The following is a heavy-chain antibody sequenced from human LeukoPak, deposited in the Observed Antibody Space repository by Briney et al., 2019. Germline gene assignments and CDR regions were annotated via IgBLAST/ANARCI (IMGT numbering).Heavy chain of an antibody. D-gene: IGHD3-16*02. V-gene: IGHV4-34*01. Sequence: SETLSLTCVVYGVSFSGYFWRWRRQPPGKGLEWIGEINHSGSTKYNPSLKSRVTISVDMSKNQFSLKLSSVTAADTAVYYCARSTSLHLWKRVDYWGQGTLVTVSS. CDR2: INHSGST. J-gene: IGHJ4*02. CDR3: ARSTSLHLWKRVDY. CDR1: GVSFSGYF.